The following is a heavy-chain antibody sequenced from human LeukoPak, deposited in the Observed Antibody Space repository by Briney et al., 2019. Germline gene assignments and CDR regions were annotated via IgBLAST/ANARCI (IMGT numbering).Heavy chain of an antibody. Sequence: ASVKVSCKASGYTFTSYYMHWVRQAPGQGLEWMGIIHPSGGSTRFAQKFQGRVTMTRDTSTSTVNMELSSLRAEDTAVYYCAKLVVPAAIRSPFDYWGQGTLVTVSS. CDR2: IHPSGGST. CDR1: GYTFTSYY. D-gene: IGHD2-2*02. V-gene: IGHV1-46*01. J-gene: IGHJ4*02. CDR3: AKLVVPAAIRSPFDY.